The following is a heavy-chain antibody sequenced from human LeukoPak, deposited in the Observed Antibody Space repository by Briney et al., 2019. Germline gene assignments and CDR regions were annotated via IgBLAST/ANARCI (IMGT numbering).Heavy chain of an antibody. V-gene: IGHV1-2*02. CDR2: INPNSGGT. CDR1: GYTFTGYY. CDR3: ARGWVPRYGDYEFDY. Sequence: ASVKVSCKASGYTFTGYYMHWVRQAPGQGLEWMGWINPNSGGTNYAQKLQGRVTMTTDTSTSTAYMELRSLRSDDTAVYYCARGWVPRYGDYEFDYWGQGTLVTVSS. D-gene: IGHD4-17*01. J-gene: IGHJ4*02.